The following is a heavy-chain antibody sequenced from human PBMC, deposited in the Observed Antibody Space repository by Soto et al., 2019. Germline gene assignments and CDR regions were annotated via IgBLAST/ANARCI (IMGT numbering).Heavy chain of an antibody. J-gene: IGHJ4*02. CDR1: GGTFSSYA. Sequence: SVKVSCKASGGTFSSYAISWVRQAPGQGLEWMGGIIPIFGTANCAQKFQGRVTITADESTSTAYMELSSLRSEDTAVYYCARGLVNYDFWSGSLDYWGQGTLVTVSS. CDR2: IIPIFGTA. V-gene: IGHV1-69*13. CDR3: ARGLVNYDFWSGSLDY. D-gene: IGHD3-3*01.